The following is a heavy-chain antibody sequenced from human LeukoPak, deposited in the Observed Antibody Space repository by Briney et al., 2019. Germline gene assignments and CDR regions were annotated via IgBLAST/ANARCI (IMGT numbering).Heavy chain of an antibody. V-gene: IGHV3-30-3*01. CDR3: ARGKAASWFDP. Sequence: GGSLRLSCAASGFTFSSYAMHWVRQAPGKGLEWVAVISYDGSNKYYADSVKGRFSISRDNSKNTLYLQMNSLRAKDTAVYYCARGKAASWFDPWGQGTLVTVSS. J-gene: IGHJ5*02. D-gene: IGHD6-13*01. CDR1: GFTFSSYA. CDR2: ISYDGSNK.